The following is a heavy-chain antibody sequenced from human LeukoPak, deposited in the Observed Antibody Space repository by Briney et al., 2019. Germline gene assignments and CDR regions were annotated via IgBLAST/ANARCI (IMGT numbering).Heavy chain of an antibody. Sequence: PGGSLTLSCAASGFMFSNYSMICVRQAPGKGLEWVSSISRLSSYINYADSVKGRFTISRDNAKNSLELNLSRLRPEDTALYYCVRRPYRSGFDFWGQGTLVTVSS. CDR3: VRRPYRSGFDF. D-gene: IGHD6-19*01. J-gene: IGHJ4*02. V-gene: IGHV3-21*06. CDR2: ISRLSSYI. CDR1: GFMFSNYS.